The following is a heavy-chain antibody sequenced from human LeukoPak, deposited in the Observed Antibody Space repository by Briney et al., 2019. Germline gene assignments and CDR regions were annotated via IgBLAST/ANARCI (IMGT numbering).Heavy chain of an antibody. D-gene: IGHD2-15*01. CDR3: ARGRGYCSGGSSYASPARRPNASEKTKNNWFDP. CDR2: INHSGST. CDR1: VGSFSGYY. J-gene: IGHJ5*02. Sequence: SETLSLTCAVYVGSFSGYYWSWIRQPPGKGLEWIGEINHSGSTNYNPSLKSRVTISVDTSKNQFSLKLSSVTAADTAVYYCARGRGYCSGGSSYASPARRPNASEKTKNNWFDPWGQGTLVTVSS. V-gene: IGHV4-34*01.